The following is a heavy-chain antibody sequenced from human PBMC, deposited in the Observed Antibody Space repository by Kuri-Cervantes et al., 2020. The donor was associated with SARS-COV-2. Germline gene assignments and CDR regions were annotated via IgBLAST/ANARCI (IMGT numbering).Heavy chain of an antibody. J-gene: IGHJ4*02. V-gene: IGHV3-48*01. CDR1: GFTFSSYS. CDR3: ARDPEGVIGFGYFDY. D-gene: IGHD3-10*01. Sequence: GALRLSCAASGFTFSSYSMNWVRQAPGKGLEWVSYISSSSSTIYYADSVKGRFTISRDNAKNSLYLQMNSLRAEDTAVYYCARDPEGVIGFGYFDYWGQGTLVTVSS. CDR2: ISSSSSTI.